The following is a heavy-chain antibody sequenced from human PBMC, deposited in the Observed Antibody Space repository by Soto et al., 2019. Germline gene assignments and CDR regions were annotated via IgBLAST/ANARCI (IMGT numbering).Heavy chain of an antibody. CDR2: ISYDGSNK. CDR1: GFTFSSYA. D-gene: IGHD4-4*01. Sequence: QVQLVESGGGVVQPGRSLRLSCAASGFTFSSYAMHWVRQAPGKGLEWVAVISYDGSNKYYADSVKGRFTISRDNSKNXLYLHMNSLRTEDTAVYYCARPLWRDDYNWAYFDLWGRGTLVTVSS. CDR3: ARPLWRDDYNWAYFDL. J-gene: IGHJ2*01. V-gene: IGHV3-30-3*01.